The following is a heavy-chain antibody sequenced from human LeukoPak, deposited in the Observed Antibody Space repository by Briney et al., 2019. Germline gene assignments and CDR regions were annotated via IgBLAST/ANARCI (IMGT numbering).Heavy chain of an antibody. Sequence: AASVKVSCKASGYTFTSYGISWVRQAPGQGLEWMGWISAYNGNTNYAQKLQGRVTMTTDTSTSTAYMELRSLRSDDTAVYYCARYSTYDFWSGYPFWGAFDIWGQGTKVTVSS. D-gene: IGHD3-3*01. CDR3: ARYSTYDFWSGYPFWGAFDI. V-gene: IGHV1-18*01. CDR1: GYTFTSYG. J-gene: IGHJ3*02. CDR2: ISAYNGNT.